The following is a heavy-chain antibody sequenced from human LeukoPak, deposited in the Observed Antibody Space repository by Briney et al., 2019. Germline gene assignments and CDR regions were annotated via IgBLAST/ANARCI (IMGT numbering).Heavy chain of an antibody. Sequence: GSSVKVSCKASGGTFSSYAISWVRQAPGQGLEWMGRIIPILGIANYAQKFQGRVTITADKSTSTAYMELSSLRSEDTAVHYCASGFYYFEYWGQGTLVTVSP. CDR1: GGTFSSYA. CDR2: IIPILGIA. V-gene: IGHV1-69*04. CDR3: ASGFYYFEY. D-gene: IGHD3-3*01. J-gene: IGHJ4*02.